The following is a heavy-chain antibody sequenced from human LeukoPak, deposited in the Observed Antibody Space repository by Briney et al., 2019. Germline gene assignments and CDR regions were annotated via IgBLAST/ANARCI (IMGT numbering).Heavy chain of an antibody. CDR1: GFTFDDYG. V-gene: IGHV3-20*04. CDR2: INWNGGST. CDR3: ARARITIFGLVIRDAFDI. D-gene: IGHD3-3*01. Sequence: PGGTLRLSCAASGFTFDDYGMSWVRQTPGKGLEWVSGINWNGGSTGYADSVKGRFTISRDNAKNSLYLQMNSLRAEDTAFYYCARARITIFGLVIRDAFDIWGQGTMVTVSS. J-gene: IGHJ3*02.